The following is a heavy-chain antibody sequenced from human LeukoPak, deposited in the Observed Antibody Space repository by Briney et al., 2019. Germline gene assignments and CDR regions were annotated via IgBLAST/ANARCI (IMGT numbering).Heavy chain of an antibody. D-gene: IGHD3-22*01. J-gene: IGHJ3*02. CDR2: IYYSGST. CDR1: GGSISSSSYY. V-gene: IGHV4-39*07. Sequence: PSETLSLTCTVSGGSISSSSYYWGWIRQPPGKGLEWIGSIYYSGSTYYNPSLKSRVTISVDTSKNQFSLKLSSVTAADTAVYYCARGYDSSGYFNVDDAFDNWGQGTMVTVSS. CDR3: ARGYDSSGYFNVDDAFDN.